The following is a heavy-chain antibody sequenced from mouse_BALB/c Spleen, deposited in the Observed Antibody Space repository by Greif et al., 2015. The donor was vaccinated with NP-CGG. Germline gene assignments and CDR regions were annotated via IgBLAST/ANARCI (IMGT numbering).Heavy chain of an antibody. D-gene: IGHD2-4*01. CDR3: AGNYDGFAY. CDR2: INSNGGST. V-gene: IGHV5-6-3*01. CDR1: GFTFSSYG. Sequence: VKVVESGGGLVQPGRSLKLSCAASGFTFSSYGMSWVRQTPDKRLELVATINSNGGSTYYPDSVKGRFTISRDNAKNXLYLQMSSLKSEDTAMYYCAGNYDGFAYWGQGTLVTVSA. J-gene: IGHJ3*01.